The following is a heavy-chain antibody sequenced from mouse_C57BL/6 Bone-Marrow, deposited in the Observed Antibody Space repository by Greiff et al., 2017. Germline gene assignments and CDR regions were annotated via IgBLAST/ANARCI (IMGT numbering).Heavy chain of an antibody. V-gene: IGHV5-17*01. CDR2: ISSGSSTI. Sequence: EVKLMESGGGLVKPGGSLKLSCAASGFTFSDYGMHWVRQAPETGLEWVAYISSGSSTIYYADTVKGRFTISRDNAKNTLFLQMTSLRSEDTAMYYCAREGYYRYFDVGGTGTTVTVSS. CDR3: AREGYYRYFDV. J-gene: IGHJ1*03. CDR1: GFTFSDYG.